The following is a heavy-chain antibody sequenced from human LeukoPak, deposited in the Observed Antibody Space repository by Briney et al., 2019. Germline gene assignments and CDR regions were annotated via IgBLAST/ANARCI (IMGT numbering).Heavy chain of an antibody. Sequence: SETLSLTCTVSGGSISSSSYYWGWIRQPPGKGLEWIGSIYYSGSTYYNPSLKSRVTISVDTSKNQFSLKLSSVTAADTAVHYCARDFEFGYSGHNWFDPWGQGTLVTVSS. CDR1: GGSISSSSYY. D-gene: IGHD5-12*01. V-gene: IGHV4-39*07. CDR3: ARDFEFGYSGHNWFDP. CDR2: IYYSGST. J-gene: IGHJ5*02.